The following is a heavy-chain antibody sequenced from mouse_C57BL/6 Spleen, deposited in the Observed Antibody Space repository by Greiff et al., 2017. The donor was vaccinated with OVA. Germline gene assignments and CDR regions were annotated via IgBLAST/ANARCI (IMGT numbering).Heavy chain of an antibody. D-gene: IGHD2-4*01. CDR3: ATDYDYGAWFAY. J-gene: IGHJ3*01. Sequence: EVQLQQSGPGLVKPSQSLSLTCSVTGYSITSGYYWNWIRQFPGNKLEWMGYISYDGSNNYNPSLKNRISITRDTSKNQFFLKLNSVTTEDTATYYCATDYDYGAWFAYWGQGTLVTVSA. V-gene: IGHV3-6*01. CDR2: ISYDGSN. CDR1: GYSITSGYY.